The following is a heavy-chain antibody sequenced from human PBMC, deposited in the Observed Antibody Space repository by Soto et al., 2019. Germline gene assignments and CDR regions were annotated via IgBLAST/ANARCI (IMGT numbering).Heavy chain of an antibody. D-gene: IGHD2-2*01. J-gene: IGHJ6*02. Sequence: GGSLRLSCAASGFTFDDYTMHLVRQSPGKGLEWVSLISWDGGSTYYADSVKGRFTISRDNSKNSLYLQMNSLRTEDTALYYCEKNIVVVPAQLPAYGMDGWCQGTTVTVSS. CDR3: EKNIVVVPAQLPAYGMDG. V-gene: IGHV3-43*01. CDR2: ISWDGGST. CDR1: GFTFDDYT.